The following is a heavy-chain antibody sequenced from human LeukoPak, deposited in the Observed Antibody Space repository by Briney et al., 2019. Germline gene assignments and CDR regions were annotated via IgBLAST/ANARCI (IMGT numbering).Heavy chain of an antibody. D-gene: IGHD5-12*01. CDR2: IYYSGTT. CDR3: ARVVYSGYDFRGAMDV. CDR1: DGSISSGYYY. J-gene: IGHJ6*03. Sequence: SETLSLTCSVSDGSISSGYYYWAWIRQPPGKGPEWIGSIYYSGTTYPNPSLKSRVTISVDTSKNQFSLKLSSVTAADTAVYYCARVVYSGYDFRGAMDVWGKGTTVTVSS. V-gene: IGHV4-39*01.